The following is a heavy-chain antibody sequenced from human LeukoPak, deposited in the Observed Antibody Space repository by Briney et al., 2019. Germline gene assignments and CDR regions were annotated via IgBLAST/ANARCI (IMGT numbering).Heavy chain of an antibody. Sequence: GASVKVSCKASGYTFSTYGISWVRQAPGQGLEWMGWISAYKGNTYYAQKLQGRVTMTTDTSTSTAYMELRSLRSVDTAIYYCARDLYYYGSGSYYDVFDVWGQGTMVTVSS. V-gene: IGHV1-18*01. CDR3: ARDLYYYGSGSYYDVFDV. J-gene: IGHJ3*01. CDR2: ISAYKGNT. D-gene: IGHD3-10*01. CDR1: GYTFSTYG.